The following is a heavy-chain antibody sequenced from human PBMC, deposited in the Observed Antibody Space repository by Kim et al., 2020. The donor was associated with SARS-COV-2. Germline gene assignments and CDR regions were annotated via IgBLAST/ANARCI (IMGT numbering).Heavy chain of an antibody. D-gene: IGHD2-21*02. Sequence: SETLSLTCAVSGGSISSSNWWSWVRQPPGKGLEWIGEIYHSGSTNYNPSLKSRVTISVDKSKNQFSLKLSSVTAADTAVYYCASDRLLRPPNGPRVNMDVWGQGTTVSVSS. CDR3: ASDRLLRPPNGPRVNMDV. V-gene: IGHV4-4*02. CDR1: GGSISSSNW. CDR2: IYHSGST. J-gene: IGHJ6*02.